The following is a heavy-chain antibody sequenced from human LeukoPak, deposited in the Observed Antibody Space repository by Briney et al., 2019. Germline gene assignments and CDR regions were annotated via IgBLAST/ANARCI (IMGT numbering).Heavy chain of an antibody. CDR2: IFHSGST. Sequence: SETLSLTCTVSGYSISSGYYWGWIRQPPGKGLEWIGSIFHSGSTYYNPSLKSRVTISVDMSKNQFSLKLSSVTAADTAVYYCARRRRDGYKRFDYWGQGTLVTVSS. D-gene: IGHD5-24*01. CDR1: GYSISSGYY. CDR3: ARRRRDGYKRFDY. J-gene: IGHJ4*02. V-gene: IGHV4-38-2*02.